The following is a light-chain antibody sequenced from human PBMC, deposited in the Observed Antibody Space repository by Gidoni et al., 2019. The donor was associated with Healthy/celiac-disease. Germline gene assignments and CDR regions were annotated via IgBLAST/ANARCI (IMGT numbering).Light chain of an antibody. Sequence: DIQMTQSPSSLSASVGDRVTITCRASQSISSYFNWYQQKPGKAPKLLIYAPSSLQSGVPSRFSGSGSGTDFTLTISSLQPEDFATYYCQQSYNTPLTFGGGTKVEIK. CDR1: QSISSY. CDR2: APS. CDR3: QQSYNTPLT. V-gene: IGKV1-39*01. J-gene: IGKJ4*01.